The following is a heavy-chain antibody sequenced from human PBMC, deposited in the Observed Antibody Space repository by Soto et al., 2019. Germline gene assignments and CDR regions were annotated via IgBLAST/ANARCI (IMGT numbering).Heavy chain of an antibody. D-gene: IGHD6-6*01. CDR3: AREYSSSRGLDY. V-gene: IGHV1-8*01. CDR1: GYTFTSYA. CDR2: MNPNSGNT. J-gene: IGHJ4*02. Sequence: QVQLVQSGAEVKKPGASVKVSCKASGYTFTSYAINWVRQATGQGLEWMGWMNPNSGNTGYAQKFQGRVTMTRNTSISTAYMELSSLRSEDTAVYYCAREYSSSRGLDYWGQGTLVTVSS.